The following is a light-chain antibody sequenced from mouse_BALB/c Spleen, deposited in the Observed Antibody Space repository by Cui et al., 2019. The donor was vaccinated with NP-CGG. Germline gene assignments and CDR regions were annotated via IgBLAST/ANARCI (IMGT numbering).Light chain of an antibody. V-gene: IGLV1*01. Sequence: QAVVTQESALTTSAGETVTLTCRSSTGAVTTNNYANWVQEKPDHLFTGLIGGTNNRPPGVPARFSGSLIGDKAALTITGAQTEDEALYFCALWYSNHWVFGGGTKLTVL. CDR2: GTN. J-gene: IGLJ1*01. CDR1: TGAVTTNNY. CDR3: ALWYSNHWV.